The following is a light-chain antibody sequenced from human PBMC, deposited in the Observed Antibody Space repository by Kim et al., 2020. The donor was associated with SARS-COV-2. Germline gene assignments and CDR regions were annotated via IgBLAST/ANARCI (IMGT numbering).Light chain of an antibody. CDR2: GRN. Sequence: SSELTQDPVVFVALGQTVRITCQGDSLRTYYAAWYQQKPRQAPVLVIYGRNNRPSGIPDRFSGSASGNTASLTISRTQAEDEADFYCQSRDSGGKVVFGGGTQLTVL. CDR3: QSRDSGGKVV. V-gene: IGLV3-19*01. J-gene: IGLJ2*01. CDR1: SLRTYY.